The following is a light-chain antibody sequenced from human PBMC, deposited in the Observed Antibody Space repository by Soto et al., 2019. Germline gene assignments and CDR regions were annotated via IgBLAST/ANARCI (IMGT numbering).Light chain of an antibody. Sequence: EIVMTQSPATLSVSPGERATLPCRASQIVSGTLAWYKQRPGQPPSLLIYGASTRATGIPARFSGSGSGTEFTLTISSLQSEDFAVYYCQQYNNWPPLTFGGGTKVEIK. J-gene: IGKJ4*01. CDR2: GAS. CDR1: QIVSGT. V-gene: IGKV3-15*01. CDR3: QQYNNWPPLT.